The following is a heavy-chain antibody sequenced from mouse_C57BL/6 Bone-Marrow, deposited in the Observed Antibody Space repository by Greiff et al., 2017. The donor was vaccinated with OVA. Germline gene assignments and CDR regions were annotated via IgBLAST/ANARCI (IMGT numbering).Heavy chain of an antibody. J-gene: IGHJ1*03. CDR2: IDPSDSYP. CDR1: GYTFTSYW. CDR3: AREDSNSPYFDF. D-gene: IGHD2-5*01. V-gene: IGHV1-69*01. Sequence: VQLQQPGAELVMPGASVKLSCKASGYTFTSYWMHWVKQRPGQGLEWIGEIDPSDSYPNYNQKLQGKSTLTVDKSSSTAYMQLSSLTSEDSAVYYCAREDSNSPYFDFWGTGTTVTVSS.